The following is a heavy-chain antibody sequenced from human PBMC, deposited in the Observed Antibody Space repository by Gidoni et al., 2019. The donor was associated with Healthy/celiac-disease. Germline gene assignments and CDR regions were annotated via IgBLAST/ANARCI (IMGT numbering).Heavy chain of an antibody. Sequence: QVQLVESGGGVVQPGRSLRLSCAASGFTFSSYGMHWVRQAPGKGREWGAVIWYDGSNKYYADSVKGRFTISRDNSKNTLYLQMNSLRAEDTAVYYCARGGTGYSKDYWGQGTLVTVSS. CDR3: ARGGTGYSKDY. V-gene: IGHV3-33*01. CDR2: IWYDGSNK. D-gene: IGHD5-18*01. CDR1: GFTFSSYG. J-gene: IGHJ4*02.